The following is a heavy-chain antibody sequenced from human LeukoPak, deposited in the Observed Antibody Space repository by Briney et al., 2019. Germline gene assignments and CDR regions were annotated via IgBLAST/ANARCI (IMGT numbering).Heavy chain of an antibody. V-gene: IGHV4-38-2*02. Sequence: SETLSLTCTVSGYSISSGYYWGWIRRPPGKGLEWIGSIYHSGSTYYNPSLKSRVTISVDTSKNQFSLKLSSVTAADTAVYYCARGRYGYGYSYWGQGTLVTVSS. CDR1: GYSISSGYY. D-gene: IGHD5-18*01. J-gene: IGHJ4*02. CDR3: ARGRYGYGYSY. CDR2: IYHSGST.